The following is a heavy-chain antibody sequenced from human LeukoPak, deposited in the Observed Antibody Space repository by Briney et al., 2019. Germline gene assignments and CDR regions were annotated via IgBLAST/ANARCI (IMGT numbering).Heavy chain of an antibody. Sequence: GESLKISFKGSGYSFTSYWIGWVRQMPGKGLEWMGLIYPLNSDTRYSPSFQGQVTISADNSISTAYLQWSSLKASDTAMYYCATHRYGYNPFDYWGQGTLVTVSS. CDR3: ATHRYGYNPFDY. V-gene: IGHV5-51*01. J-gene: IGHJ4*02. CDR1: GYSFTSYW. CDR2: IYPLNSDT. D-gene: IGHD5-24*01.